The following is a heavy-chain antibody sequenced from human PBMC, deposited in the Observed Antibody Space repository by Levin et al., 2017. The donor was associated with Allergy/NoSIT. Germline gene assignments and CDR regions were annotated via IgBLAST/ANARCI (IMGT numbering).Heavy chain of an antibody. CDR3: AGTRTYSGSYYGVYYYYGMDV. J-gene: IGHJ6*02. Sequence: SQTLSLTCAVYGGSFSGYSWSWIRQPPGKGLEWIGEINHSGSTNYNPSLMSRVTISVDTSKNQFSLRLSSVTAADTAVYYCAGTRTYSGSYYGVYYYYGMDVWGQGTTVTVSS. CDR1: GGSFSGYS. V-gene: IGHV4-34*01. CDR2: INHSGST. D-gene: IGHD1-26*01.